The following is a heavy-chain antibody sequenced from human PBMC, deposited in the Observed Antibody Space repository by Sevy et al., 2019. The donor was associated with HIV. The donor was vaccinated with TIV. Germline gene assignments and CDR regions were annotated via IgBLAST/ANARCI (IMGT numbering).Heavy chain of an antibody. CDR3: ARNGSGRNPGYYYYYYMDV. J-gene: IGHJ6*03. D-gene: IGHD3-10*01. V-gene: IGHV3-23*01. CDR1: GFTFSSYA. Sequence: GGSLRLSCAASGFTFSSYAMSWVRQAPGKGLEWVSAISGSGGSTYYADSVKGRFTISRDNSKNTLYLQMNSLRAEDTAVYYCARNGSGRNPGYYYYYYMDVWGKGTTVTVSS. CDR2: ISGSGGST.